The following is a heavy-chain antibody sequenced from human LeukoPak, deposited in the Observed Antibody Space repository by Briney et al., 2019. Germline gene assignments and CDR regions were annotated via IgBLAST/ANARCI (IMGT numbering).Heavy chain of an antibody. Sequence: ASVKVSCKASGGTFSSYTISWVRQAPGQGLEWMGGIIPIFGTANYAQKFQGRVTITADKSTSTAYMELSSLRSEDTAVYYCARQYCSSTSCSFFDIRGQGTMVTVSS. CDR2: IIPIFGTA. J-gene: IGHJ3*02. CDR1: GGTFSSYT. D-gene: IGHD2-2*01. V-gene: IGHV1-69*06. CDR3: ARQYCSSTSCSFFDI.